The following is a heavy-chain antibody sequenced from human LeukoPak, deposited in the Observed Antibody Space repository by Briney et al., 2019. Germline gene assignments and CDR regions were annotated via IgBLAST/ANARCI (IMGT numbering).Heavy chain of an antibody. CDR2: ISEYNGKR. Sequence: ASVTVSCKTSGYTFIASDISWVRQAPGQGLEWMGWISEYNGKRNYEEKFQGRVTMTTDTSTSTAYMELRSLRLDDTAVYYCVREKEAAGSRGGYFDYWGQGTLVTVSS. CDR1: GYTFIASD. CDR3: VREKEAAGSRGGYFDY. V-gene: IGHV1-18*01. J-gene: IGHJ4*02. D-gene: IGHD6-13*01.